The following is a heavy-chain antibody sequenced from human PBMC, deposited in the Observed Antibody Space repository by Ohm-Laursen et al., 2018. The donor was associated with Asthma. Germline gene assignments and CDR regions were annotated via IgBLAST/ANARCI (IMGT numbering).Heavy chain of an antibody. J-gene: IGHJ5*02. CDR2: ISHSGAA. CDR3: ARSTGWYRLDL. Sequence: TLSLTCVLSGGSINNYWWSWVRQPPGKGLEWIGEISHSGAASFNPSLTSRVTISLDKSKTHLSLELTSVTAADTAVYYCARSTGWYRLDLWGQGTLVTVSS. D-gene: IGHD6-19*01. V-gene: IGHV4/OR15-8*01. CDR1: GGSINNYW.